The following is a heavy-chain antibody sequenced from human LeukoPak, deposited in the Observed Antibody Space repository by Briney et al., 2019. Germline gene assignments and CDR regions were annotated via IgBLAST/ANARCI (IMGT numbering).Heavy chain of an antibody. CDR3: AMGAPSSSWYLRYYGMDV. CDR1: GGTFSSYA. Sequence: SVTVSCTASGGTFSSYAISWVRQAPGQGLEWMGGIIPIFGTANYAQKFQGRVTITADESTSTAYMELSSLRSEDTAVYYCAMGAPSSSWYLRYYGMDVWGQGTTVTVSS. V-gene: IGHV1-69*13. CDR2: IIPIFGTA. J-gene: IGHJ6*02. D-gene: IGHD6-13*01.